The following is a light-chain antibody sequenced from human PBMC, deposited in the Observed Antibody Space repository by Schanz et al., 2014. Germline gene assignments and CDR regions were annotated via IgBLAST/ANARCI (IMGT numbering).Light chain of an antibody. CDR1: SSDVCGYNY. J-gene: IGLJ3*02. CDR3: AAWDDSLNGPV. V-gene: IGLV2-8*01. CDR2: EVS. Sequence: QSALTQPPSASGSPGQSVTISCTGTSSDVCGYNYVSWYQQHPGKAPKLMIYEVSQRPSGVPDRFSGSKFGTSASLAISGLQSEDEADYYCAAWDDSLNGPVFGGGTKLTVL.